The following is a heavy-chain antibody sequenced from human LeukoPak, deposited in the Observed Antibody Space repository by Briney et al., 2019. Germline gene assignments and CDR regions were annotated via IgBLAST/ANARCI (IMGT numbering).Heavy chain of an antibody. CDR2: IWYDGSNK. D-gene: IGHD5-18*01. Sequence: GGSLRLSCAASGFTFSSYGMHWVRQAPGKGLEWVAVIWYDGSNKYYADSVKGRFTISRDNSKNTLYLQMNSLRAEDTAVYYCAKDKWIQLWFEAFNTWGQGTMVTVSS. CDR1: GFTFSSYG. J-gene: IGHJ3*02. CDR3: AKDKWIQLWFEAFNT. V-gene: IGHV3-33*06.